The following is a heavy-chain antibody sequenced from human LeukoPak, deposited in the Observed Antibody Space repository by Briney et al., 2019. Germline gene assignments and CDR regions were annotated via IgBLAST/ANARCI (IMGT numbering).Heavy chain of an antibody. CDR1: GYTFTSYS. V-gene: IGHV1-3*01. D-gene: IGHD2/OR15-2a*01. J-gene: IGHJ4*02. Sequence: GASVKVSCKASGYTFTSYSMHWVRQAPGQRLEWMGWINAGNGNTRYSQKFQGRVTITRDTSASTAYMELSSLRSEDTAVYYCATRIHIGDFDYWGQGTLVTVSS. CDR3: ATRIHIGDFDY. CDR2: INAGNGNT.